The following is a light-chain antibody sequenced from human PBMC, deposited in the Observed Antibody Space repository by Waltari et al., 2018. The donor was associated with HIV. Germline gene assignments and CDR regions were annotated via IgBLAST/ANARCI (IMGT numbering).Light chain of an antibody. CDR1: NIASTS. V-gene: IGLV3-21*04. CDR3: QVWDTTTDQWV. Sequence: SYVLTQPPSVSVDPGETARITCGGTNIASTSVQRYQQKPGQAPVLVIYDDNDRPSGIPERFSGSSSGNTATLTISRVEAGDEADYYCQVWDTTTDQWVFGGGTELAVL. J-gene: IGLJ3*02. CDR2: DDN.